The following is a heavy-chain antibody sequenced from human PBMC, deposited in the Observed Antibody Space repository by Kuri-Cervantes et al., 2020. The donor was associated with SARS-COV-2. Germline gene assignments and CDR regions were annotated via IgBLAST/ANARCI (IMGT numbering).Heavy chain of an antibody. V-gene: IGHV3-7*01. CDR2: IGQDGSVK. CDR3: AREFRSFTMIVADAFDI. CDR1: GFTFSTSW. Sequence: GESLKISCAASGFTFSTSWMSWVRQAPGKGLEWVANIGQDGSVKYYVDSAKGRFTISRDNAKNSLYLQMNSLRAEDTAVYYCAREFRSFTMIVADAFDIWGQGTMVTVSS. D-gene: IGHD3-22*01. J-gene: IGHJ3*02.